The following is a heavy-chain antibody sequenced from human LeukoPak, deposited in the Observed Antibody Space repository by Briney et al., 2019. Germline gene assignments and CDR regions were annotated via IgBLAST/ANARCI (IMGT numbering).Heavy chain of an antibody. Sequence: PGGSLRLSCAASGFTLSSHRMNWVRQAPGKGLEWVSDISRSSSEIHYADSVTGRFTISRDNAKNSVYLQMNSLRVEDTAVYYCARDSGTYGYYMDVWGKGTMVTVSS. V-gene: IGHV3-48*01. J-gene: IGHJ6*04. CDR3: ARDSGTYGYYMDV. CDR2: ISRSSSEI. CDR1: GFTLSSHR. D-gene: IGHD1-26*01.